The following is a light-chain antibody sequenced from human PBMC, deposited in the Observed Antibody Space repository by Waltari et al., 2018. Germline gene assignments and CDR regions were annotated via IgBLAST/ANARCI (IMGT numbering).Light chain of an antibody. Sequence: QSALTQPPSASGSPGQSVTISCTGTSSDVGASDSVSWYQHHPGKAPKLLISEVSKRPSGVPDRFSGSRSGNTASLTVSGLQAEDEADYYCSSYAGSNNLVFGGGTKLTVL. V-gene: IGLV2-8*01. CDR3: SSYAGSNNLV. CDR1: SSDVGASDS. J-gene: IGLJ2*01. CDR2: EVS.